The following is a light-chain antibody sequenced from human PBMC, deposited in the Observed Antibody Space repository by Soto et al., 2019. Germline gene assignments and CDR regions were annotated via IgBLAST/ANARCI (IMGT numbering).Light chain of an antibody. V-gene: IGKV1-9*01. CDR2: AAS. CDR1: QGIISY. CDR3: QQGFT. Sequence: IQLTQSPSSLSASLGDRVTITCRSSQGIISYLSWYQQKPGKAPKLLIYAASTLQSGVPSRFSGSGSGTDFTLTISSLQPEDFATYYCQQGFTFGPGTKVDIK. J-gene: IGKJ3*01.